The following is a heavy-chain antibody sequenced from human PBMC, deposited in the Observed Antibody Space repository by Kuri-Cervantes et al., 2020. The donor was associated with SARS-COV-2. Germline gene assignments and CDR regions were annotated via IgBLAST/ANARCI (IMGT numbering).Heavy chain of an antibody. CDR2: IWYDEDNK. J-gene: IGHJ4*02. V-gene: IGHV3-30*02. CDR1: GFTFSTYA. D-gene: IGHD3-22*01. CDR3: GSGLLPHY. Sequence: GGSLRLSCAASGFTFSTYAMHWVRQDPGKGLECVAFIWYDEDNKYYADSVKARFTISRDNSKNTLYLQMNTLRAEDTAVYYCGSGLLPHYWGQGTLVTVSS.